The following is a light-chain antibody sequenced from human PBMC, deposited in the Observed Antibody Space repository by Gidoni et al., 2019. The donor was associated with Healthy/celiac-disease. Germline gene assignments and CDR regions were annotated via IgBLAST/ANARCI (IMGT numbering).Light chain of an antibody. CDR1: QSVSSSY. CDR2: GAY. CDR3: QQYGSSPT. V-gene: IGKV3-20*01. Sequence: EIVLTQSPGTLSLSPGERATLSCRASQSVSSSYLAWYQQKPGQAPRLLSYGAYSRATGIPDRFSGSESGTDFTLTSSRLEAEDFAVYYCQQYGSSPTFGQGTKVEIK. J-gene: IGKJ1*01.